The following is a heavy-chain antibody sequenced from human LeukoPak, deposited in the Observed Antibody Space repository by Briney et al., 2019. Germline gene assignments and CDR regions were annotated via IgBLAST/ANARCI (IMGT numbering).Heavy chain of an antibody. J-gene: IGHJ4*02. CDR1: GFTFSNYE. D-gene: IGHD6-6*01. V-gene: IGHV3-48*03. Sequence: PGGSLRLSCAASGFTFSNYEMIWVRQAPGKGLEWLSYVSVSGGATEYADSVKGRFTTSRDDAKNTLYLQMNTLRAEDTAVYYCARGQVAARPNYFDSWGQGTLVTVSS. CDR3: ARGQVAARPNYFDS. CDR2: VSVSGGAT.